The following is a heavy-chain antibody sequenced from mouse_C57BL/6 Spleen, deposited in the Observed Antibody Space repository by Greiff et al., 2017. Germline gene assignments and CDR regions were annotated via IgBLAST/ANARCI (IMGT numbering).Heavy chain of an antibody. D-gene: IGHD4-1*01. Sequence: EVQLVESGGGLVKPGGSLKLSCAASGFTFSSYAMSWVRQTPEKRLEWVATISDGGSYTYYPDNVKGRFTISRDNAKNNLYLQMSHLKSEDTAMYYCAREGLGHWYFDVWGTGTTVTVSS. CDR3: AREGLGHWYFDV. CDR1: GFTFSSYA. V-gene: IGHV5-4*01. CDR2: ISDGGSYT. J-gene: IGHJ1*03.